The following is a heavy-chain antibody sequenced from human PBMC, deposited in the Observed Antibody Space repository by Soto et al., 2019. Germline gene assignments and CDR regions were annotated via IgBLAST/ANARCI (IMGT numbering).Heavy chain of an antibody. Sequence: GGSLRLSCAASGFTFSSYSMNWVRQAPGKGLEWVSSISSSSTYIYYADSVRGRFTISRDNAKYSLYLQMNSLRAEDTAVYYCAKLIQLHGMDVWGQGTTVTVSS. D-gene: IGHD5-18*01. J-gene: IGHJ6*02. CDR1: GFTFSSYS. V-gene: IGHV3-21*01. CDR2: ISSSSTYI. CDR3: AKLIQLHGMDV.